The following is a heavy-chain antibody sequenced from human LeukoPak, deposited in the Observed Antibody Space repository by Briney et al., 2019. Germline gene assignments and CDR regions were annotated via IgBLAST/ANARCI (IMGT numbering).Heavy chain of an antibody. CDR1: GYTFNGYY. Sequence: GASVKVSCKASGYTFNGYYMHWVRQAPGQGLEWMGWINPNSGGTNYAQKFQGRVTMTRDTSISTAYMELSRLRSDDTAVYYCARAYLTYYDYVWGSPYFDYWGQGTLVTVSS. J-gene: IGHJ4*02. V-gene: IGHV1-2*02. CDR3: ARAYLTYYDYVWGSPYFDY. CDR2: INPNSGGT. D-gene: IGHD3-16*01.